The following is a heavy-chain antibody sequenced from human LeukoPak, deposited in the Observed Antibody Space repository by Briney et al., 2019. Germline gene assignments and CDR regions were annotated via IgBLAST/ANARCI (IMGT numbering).Heavy chain of an antibody. CDR3: TTDPLVVPSDY. V-gene: IGHV3-23*01. Sequence: PGGSLRLSCAASGFTFSSYAMSWVRPAPGKGLEWVSTISDSGGSTYYADSLKGRFTISRDNYKNTLYLQMNSLKTEDTAVYYCTTDPLVVPSDYWGQGTLVTVSS. D-gene: IGHD3-22*01. CDR1: GFTFSSYA. J-gene: IGHJ4*02. CDR2: ISDSGGST.